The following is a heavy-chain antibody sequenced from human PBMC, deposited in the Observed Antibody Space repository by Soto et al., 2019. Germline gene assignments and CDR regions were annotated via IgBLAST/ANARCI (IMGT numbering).Heavy chain of an antibody. Sequence: SETLSLTCTVSGGSISSSSYYWGWIRQPPGKGLESIGNIYYSGSTYYNPSLKSRVTISVDTSKNQFSLKLSSVTAADTAVYYCARLSPETLDYWGQGTLVTVSS. CDR1: GGSISSSSYY. CDR3: ARLSPETLDY. V-gene: IGHV4-39*01. CDR2: IYYSGST. J-gene: IGHJ4*02.